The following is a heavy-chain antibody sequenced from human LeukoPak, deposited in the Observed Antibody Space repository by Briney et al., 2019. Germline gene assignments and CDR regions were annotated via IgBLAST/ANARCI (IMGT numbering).Heavy chain of an antibody. CDR1: GFTFSDYY. D-gene: IGHD4-17*01. J-gene: IGHJ3*02. CDR3: ARLDYGASRVTFDI. CDR2: ISPDSNTI. V-gene: IGHV3-11*04. Sequence: GGSLRLSCAASGFTFSDYYMSWIRQAPGKGLEWVSYISPDSNTIRYADSVKGRFTFSRDNAKNSLYLQMNSLGADDTALYYCARLDYGASRVTFDICGQGTMVTVSS.